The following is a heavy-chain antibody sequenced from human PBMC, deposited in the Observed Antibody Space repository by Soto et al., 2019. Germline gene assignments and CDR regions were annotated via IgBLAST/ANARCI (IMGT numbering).Heavy chain of an antibody. D-gene: IGHD1-26*01. Sequence: GGSLRLSCAASGFTFTAYGMHWVRQAPGKGLEWVAVIWYDGTKKYYADSVKGRFTISRDNSRNSLYLQVNSLRVEDTAVYYCARDLGHGNGPFDYWGQGALGTVSS. CDR3: ARDLGHGNGPFDY. V-gene: IGHV3-33*01. CDR1: GFTFTAYG. CDR2: IWYDGTKK. J-gene: IGHJ4*02.